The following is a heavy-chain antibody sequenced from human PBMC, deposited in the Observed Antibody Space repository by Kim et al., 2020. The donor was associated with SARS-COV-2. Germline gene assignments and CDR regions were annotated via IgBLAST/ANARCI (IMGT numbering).Heavy chain of an antibody. J-gene: IGHJ6*02. CDR3: ARTSGYDFWSGYGV. V-gene: IGHV3-64*01. D-gene: IGHD3-3*01. Sequence: GGSLRLSCAASGFTFSSYAMHWVRQAPGKGLEYVSAISSNGGSTYYANSVKGRFTISRDNSKNTLYLQMGSLRAEDMAVYYCARTSGYDFWSGYGVWGQGTTVTVSS. CDR1: GFTFSSYA. CDR2: ISSNGGST.